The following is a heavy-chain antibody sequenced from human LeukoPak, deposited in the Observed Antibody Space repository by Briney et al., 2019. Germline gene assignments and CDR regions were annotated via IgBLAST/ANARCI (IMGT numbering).Heavy chain of an antibody. CDR1: GFTFSSYG. D-gene: IGHD3-22*01. CDR2: IRYDGSNK. J-gene: IGHJ4*02. V-gene: IGHV3-30*02. Sequence: GGSLRLSCAASGFTFSSYGMHWVRQAPGKGLEWVAFIRYDGSNKYYADSVKGRFTISRDNSKNTLYLQMNSLRAEDTAVYYCAKDQSNEYYYDSSGYDDYWGQGTLVTVSS. CDR3: AKDQSNEYYYDSSGYDDY.